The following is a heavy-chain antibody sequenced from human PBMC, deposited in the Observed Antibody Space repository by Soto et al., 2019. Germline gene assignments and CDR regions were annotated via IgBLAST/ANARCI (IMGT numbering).Heavy chain of an antibody. D-gene: IGHD2-2*01. CDR1: GYSFTSYW. Sequence: GESLKISCKGSGYSFTSYWIGWVRQMPGKGLEWMGIIYPGDSDTRYSPSFQGQVTISADKSISTAYLQWSSLKALDTSIYYCARLSSPYDYIDYWGQGTLVTVSS. CDR3: ARLSSPYDYIDY. V-gene: IGHV5-51*01. CDR2: IYPGDSDT. J-gene: IGHJ4*02.